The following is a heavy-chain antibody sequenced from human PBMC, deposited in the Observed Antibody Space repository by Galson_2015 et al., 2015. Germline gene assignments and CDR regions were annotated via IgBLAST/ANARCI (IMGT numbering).Heavy chain of an antibody. CDR3: STGVPLRGYCSSTSCYTPDC. V-gene: IGHV3-15*01. CDR1: GFTFSNAW. J-gene: IGHJ4*02. D-gene: IGHD2-2*02. CDR2: IKSKTDGGTI. Sequence: SLRLSCAASGFTFSNAWMSWVRQAPGRGLEWVGRIKSKTDGGTIEYAAPVKGSFTISRDDSKDTLYLQMNSLKTEDAAVYYCSTGVPLRGYCSSTSCYTPDCWGQGTLVTVSS.